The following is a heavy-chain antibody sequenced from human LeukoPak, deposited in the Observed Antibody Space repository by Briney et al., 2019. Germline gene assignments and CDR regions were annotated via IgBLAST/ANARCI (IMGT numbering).Heavy chain of an antibody. Sequence: HAGGSLRFSCAASGFTFRSYDMHWVRQAPGKGLEWLAVVWYDESNKYYVDSVKGRFTISRDNSKNTLYLQMNSLRVEDTALYYCAREDSSGAFDIWGQGTMVTVSS. J-gene: IGHJ3*02. CDR2: VWYDESNK. CDR1: GFTFRSYD. D-gene: IGHD3-22*01. V-gene: IGHV3-33*01. CDR3: AREDSSGAFDI.